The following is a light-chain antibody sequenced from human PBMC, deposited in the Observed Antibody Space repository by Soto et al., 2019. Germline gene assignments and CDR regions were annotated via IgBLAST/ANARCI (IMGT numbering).Light chain of an antibody. J-gene: IGLJ2*01. CDR1: SSNIGNNY. CDR3: GTWDSSLSSVV. CDR2: DNN. V-gene: IGLV1-51*01. Sequence: QSVLTQPPSVSAAPGQKVTISCSGSSSNIGNNYVSWYQQLPGTAHKLLIYDNNERPSGIPDRFSGSKSGTSATLGITGLQTGDEADYYCGTWDSSLSSVVFGGGTKLTVL.